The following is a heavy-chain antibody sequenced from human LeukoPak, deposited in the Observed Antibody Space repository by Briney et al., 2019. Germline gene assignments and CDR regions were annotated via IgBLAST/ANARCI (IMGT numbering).Heavy chain of an antibody. V-gene: IGHV4-39*07. D-gene: IGHD6-13*01. CDR2: IYYSGST. CDR1: GGSISSSSYY. Sequence: PSETLSLTCTVSGGSISSSSYYWGWIRQPPGKGLEWIGSIYYSGSTYYNPSLKSRVTLSVDTSKNQVSLKLNSVTAADTAVYYCATPAVTAAGTRFFDSWGLGTLVSVSS. J-gene: IGHJ4*02. CDR3: ATPAVTAAGTRFFDS.